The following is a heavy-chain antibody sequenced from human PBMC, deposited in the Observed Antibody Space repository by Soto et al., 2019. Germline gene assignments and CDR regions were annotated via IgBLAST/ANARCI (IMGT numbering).Heavy chain of an antibody. V-gene: IGHV1-2*04. CDR1: GYTFTGYY. CDR3: ARGPVASGYCSSTSCHNYYYYGMDV. CDR2: INPNSGGT. D-gene: IGHD2-2*02. Sequence: QVQLVQSGAEVKKPGASVKVSCKASGYTFTGYYMHWVRQAPGQGPEWMGWINPNSGGTNYAQKFQGWVTMTRDTSISTAYMELSRLRSDDTAVYYCARGPVASGYCSSTSCHNYYYYGMDVWGQGTTVTVSS. J-gene: IGHJ6*02.